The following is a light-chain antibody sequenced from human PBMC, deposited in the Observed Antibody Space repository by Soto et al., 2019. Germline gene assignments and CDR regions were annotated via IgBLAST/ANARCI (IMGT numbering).Light chain of an antibody. CDR3: QQTYRTPPT. CDR1: ESVGGY. J-gene: IGKJ4*01. V-gene: IGKV1-39*01. Sequence: DIQMTQSPSSLSASVGDRVSITCRASESVGGYVNWYQQKPGKAPEPLIYAVFTLESGVTPRFSGSGAGTDFTLTISSLQPEDFGTYYCQQTYRTPPTFGGGTKVEIE. CDR2: AVF.